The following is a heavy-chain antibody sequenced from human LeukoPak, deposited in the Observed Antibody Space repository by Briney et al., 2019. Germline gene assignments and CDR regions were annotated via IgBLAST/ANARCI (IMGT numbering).Heavy chain of an antibody. CDR1: GFTFSTYW. CDR2: INGDGSST. CDR3: ARALGDI. V-gene: IGHV3-74*01. J-gene: IGHJ4*02. Sequence: GGSLRLSCAASGFTFSTYWMHWVRQAPGKGLVWVSRINGDGSSTIYGDSVKGRFTISRGNAKNTLYLQMNGLRVEDTAVYYCARALGDIRGQGTLVTVSS.